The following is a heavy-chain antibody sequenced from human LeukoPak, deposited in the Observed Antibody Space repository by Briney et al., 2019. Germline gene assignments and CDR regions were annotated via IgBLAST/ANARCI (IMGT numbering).Heavy chain of an antibody. D-gene: IGHD2-15*01. CDR3: ARGGCSGGSCYPPFAYYYYGMDV. CDR2: ISYSGSA. Sequence: SETLSLTCTVSGGSLISGSYYWSWLRQPPGTGLEWIGYISYSGSANYNPSLTSRVSISVDTSKHQFSLKLSSVTAADTAMYYCARGGCSGGSCYPPFAYYYYGMDVWGKGTTVTVSS. CDR1: GGSLISGSYY. V-gene: IGHV4-61*01. J-gene: IGHJ6*04.